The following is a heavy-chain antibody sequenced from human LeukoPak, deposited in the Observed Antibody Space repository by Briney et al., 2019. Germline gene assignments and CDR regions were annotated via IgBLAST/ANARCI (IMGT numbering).Heavy chain of an antibody. D-gene: IGHD2/OR15-2a*01. Sequence: SQTLSLTCALSGDSVSSNSAAWNWIRQSPSRGLEWLGRTYYRSKWSTDYAVFVKSRITINPDTSKNQFSLHLKSVTPEDTAVYYCARMVGNSPDYWGQGTLVTVSS. CDR1: GDSVSSNSAA. V-gene: IGHV6-1*01. CDR2: TYYRSKWST. J-gene: IGHJ4*02. CDR3: ARMVGNSPDY.